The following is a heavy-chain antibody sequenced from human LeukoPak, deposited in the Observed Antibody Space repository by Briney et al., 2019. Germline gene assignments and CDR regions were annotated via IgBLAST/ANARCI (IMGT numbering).Heavy chain of an antibody. CDR3: AKSPAVAGTGYFDY. CDR2: ISWNSGSI. J-gene: IGHJ4*02. D-gene: IGHD6-19*01. CDR1: GFTFDDYA. Sequence: PGGSLRLSCAASGFTFDDYAMRWVRQAPGKGLEWVSGISWNSGSIGYADSVKGRFTISRDNAKNSLYLQMNSLRAEDTALYYCAKSPAVAGTGYFDYWGQGTLVTVSS. V-gene: IGHV3-9*01.